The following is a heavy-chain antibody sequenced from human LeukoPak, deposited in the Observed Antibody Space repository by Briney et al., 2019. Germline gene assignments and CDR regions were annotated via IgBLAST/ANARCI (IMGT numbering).Heavy chain of an antibody. D-gene: IGHD2-21*01. V-gene: IGHV4-59*08. Sequence: SETLSLTCTVSGGSISTYYWSWIRQPPGKGLEWIGYISYSGSTSYNPSLKSRVTISLDTSQNQFALKLSSVTAADTAVYYCARSIIATRSKFDYWGQGTLVTVPS. CDR3: ARSIIATRSKFDY. CDR1: GGSISTYY. J-gene: IGHJ4*02. CDR2: ISYSGST.